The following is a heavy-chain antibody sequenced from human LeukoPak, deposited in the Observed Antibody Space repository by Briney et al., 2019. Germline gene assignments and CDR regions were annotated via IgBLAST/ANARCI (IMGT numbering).Heavy chain of an antibody. CDR1: GGSISSYY. J-gene: IGHJ4*02. D-gene: IGHD6-19*01. Sequence: SETLSLTCTVSGGSISSYYWSWIRQPPGKGLEWIGYIYYSGSTNYNPSLKSRVTISVDTSKNQFSLKLSSVTTADTAVYYCARDPRDSSGFYSSGWYGGFDYWGQGTLVTVSS. CDR2: IYYSGST. CDR3: ARDPRDSSGFYSSGWYGGFDY. V-gene: IGHV4-59*01.